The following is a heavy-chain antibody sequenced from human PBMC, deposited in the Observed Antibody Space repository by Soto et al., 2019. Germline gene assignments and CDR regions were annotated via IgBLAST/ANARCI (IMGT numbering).Heavy chain of an antibody. J-gene: IGHJ2*01. D-gene: IGHD4-17*01. CDR3: ARDLGTTVGWYFDL. V-gene: IGHV1-69*08. Sequence: QVQLVQSGAEVKKPGSSVKVSCKASGGTFSSYTISWVRQAPGQGLEWMGRIIPILGIANYAQKFQGRVTITADKSTSTAYMELSSLRSEHTAVYYCARDLGTTVGWYFDLWGRGTLVTVSS. CDR1: GGTFSSYT. CDR2: IIPILGIA.